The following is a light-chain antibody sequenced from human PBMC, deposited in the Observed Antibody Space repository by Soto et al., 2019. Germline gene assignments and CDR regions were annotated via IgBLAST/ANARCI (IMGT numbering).Light chain of an antibody. CDR3: QQRSNWPG. CDR2: DAS. V-gene: IGKV3-11*01. CDR1: QSVSSY. J-gene: IGKJ2*03. Sequence: EIVLTQSPATLSLSPGERATLSCRASQSVSSYLAWYPQKPGHAPRLLIYDASNRATGIPARFSGSGSGTDFTPTISSLEPEDWAVYYCQQRSNWPGFGQGTKLEIK.